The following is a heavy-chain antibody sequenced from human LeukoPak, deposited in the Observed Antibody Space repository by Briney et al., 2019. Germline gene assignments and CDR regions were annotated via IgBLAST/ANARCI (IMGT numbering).Heavy chain of an antibody. Sequence: SETLSLTCAVSGYSISSGYYWGWIRQPPGKGLECIGSIDHSGSTYYNPSLKSRVIISVDMSKDQFSLKLSSLTAADRAIYYCARFKGYSSSWHFDYWGQGTLVTVSS. V-gene: IGHV4-38-2*01. CDR2: IDHSGST. J-gene: IGHJ4*02. CDR3: ARFKGYSSSWHFDY. D-gene: IGHD6-13*01. CDR1: GYSISSGYY.